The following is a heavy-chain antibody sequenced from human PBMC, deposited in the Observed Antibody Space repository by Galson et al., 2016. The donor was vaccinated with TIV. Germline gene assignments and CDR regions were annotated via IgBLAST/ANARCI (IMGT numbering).Heavy chain of an antibody. D-gene: IGHD2-21*01. CDR3: ARERRHCGNECYLYYYYGMDV. CDR2: IYSGGST. J-gene: IGHJ6*02. V-gene: IGHV3-66*02. Sequence: RLSCAASGFIVSSNYMTWVRQAPGKGLEWVSLIYSGGSTSYADSVKGRFTISRDNSKNTVYLQMNRVRAEDTAIYYCARERRHCGNECYLYYYYGMDVWGQGTAVTVSS. CDR1: GFIVSSNY.